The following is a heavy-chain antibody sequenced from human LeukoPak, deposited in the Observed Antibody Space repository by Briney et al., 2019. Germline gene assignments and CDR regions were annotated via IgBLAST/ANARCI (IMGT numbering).Heavy chain of an antibody. J-gene: IGHJ5*02. CDR3: ARDLAYCGGDCYTPRGWFDP. CDR2: ISSSSSSYI. D-gene: IGHD2-21*02. CDR1: GFTFSSYS. Sequence: GGSLRLSCAASGFTFSSYSMNWVRQAPGKGLEWVSSISSSSSSYIYYADSVKGRFTISRDNAKNSLYLQMNSLRAEDTAVYYCARDLAYCGGDCYTPRGWFDPWGQGTLVTVPS. V-gene: IGHV3-21*01.